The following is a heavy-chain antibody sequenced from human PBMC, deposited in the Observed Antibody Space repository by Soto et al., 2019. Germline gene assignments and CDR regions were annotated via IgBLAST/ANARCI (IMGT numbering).Heavy chain of an antibody. D-gene: IGHD1-26*01. J-gene: IGHJ4*02. CDR2: IYYSGST. CDR3: ARHTMGSSRLIDY. V-gene: IGHV4-39*01. CDR1: GGSVSKNNYY. Sequence: ASETLSLTCTVSGGSVSKNNYYWGWVRQPPGKGLEWIGDIYYSGSTYYNPSLKSRVTISVDTSKNQFSLKLRSVTAADTAVYYCARHTMGSSRLIDYWGQGALVTVSS.